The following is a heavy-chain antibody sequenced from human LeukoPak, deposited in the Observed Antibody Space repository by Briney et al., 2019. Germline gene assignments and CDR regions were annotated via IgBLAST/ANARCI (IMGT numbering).Heavy chain of an antibody. CDR1: GGTFSSYA. CDR3: ARVVGATDYYYYYMDV. J-gene: IGHJ6*03. CDR2: IIPIFGTA. Sequence: GASMKVSCKASGGTFSSYAISWVRQAPGQGLEWMGGIIPIFGTANYAQKLQGRVTMTTDTSTSTAYMELRSLRSDDTAVYYCARVVGATDYYYYYMDVWGKGTTVTVSS. V-gene: IGHV1-69*05. D-gene: IGHD1-26*01.